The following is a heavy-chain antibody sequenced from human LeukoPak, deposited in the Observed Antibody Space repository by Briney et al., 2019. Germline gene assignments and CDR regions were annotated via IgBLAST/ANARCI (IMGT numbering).Heavy chain of an antibody. CDR1: GFTLTGYW. CDR3: ARQAEGEVVFDP. J-gene: IGHJ5*02. D-gene: IGHD1-14*01. V-gene: IGHV3-74*01. Sequence: PGGSLRLSCAASGFTLTGYWMDWGRQAPGKGLVWVSRINSDGSSTSYADSVKGRFTISRDNAKNTLYLQMNSLRAEDTAVYYCARQAEGEVVFDPWGQGTLVTVSS. CDR2: INSDGSST.